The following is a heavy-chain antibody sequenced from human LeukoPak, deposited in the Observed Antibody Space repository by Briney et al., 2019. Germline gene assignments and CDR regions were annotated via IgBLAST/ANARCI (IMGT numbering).Heavy chain of an antibody. CDR1: GFTFSDYY. D-gene: IGHD3-10*01. Sequence: GGSLRLSCAASGFTFSDYYMSWIRQAPGKGLEWVSYISSSGSTIYYADSVKGRFTISRDNSKNTLYMQMNSLRAEDTAVYYCAKAPYYYGSGTYYYYYYMDVWGKGTTVTVSS. CDR3: AKAPYYYGSGTYYYYYYMDV. CDR2: ISSSGSTI. V-gene: IGHV3-11*04. J-gene: IGHJ6*03.